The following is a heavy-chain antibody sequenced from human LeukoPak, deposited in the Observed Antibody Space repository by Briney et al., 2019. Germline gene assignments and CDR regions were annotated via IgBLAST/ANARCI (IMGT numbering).Heavy chain of an antibody. D-gene: IGHD6-19*01. CDR1: GFTFSSYG. CDR2: IWYDGSNK. J-gene: IGHJ4*02. CDR3: ARVDGSGWYDQIDY. Sequence: GGSLRLSCAASGFTFSSYGMHWVRQAPGKGLEWVAVIWYDGSNKYYADSVKGRFTISRDNSKNTLYLQMNSLRAEDTAVYYCARVDGSGWYDQIDYWGQGTLVTVST. V-gene: IGHV3-33*01.